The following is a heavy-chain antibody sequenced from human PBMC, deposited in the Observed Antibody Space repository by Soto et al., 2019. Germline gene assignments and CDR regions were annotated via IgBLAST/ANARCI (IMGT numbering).Heavy chain of an antibody. CDR3: TSLPGAAAGTYDAFDI. D-gene: IGHD6-13*01. CDR1: GFTFSGSA. Sequence: GGPLRLSCAASGFTFSGSAMHWVRQASGKGLEWVGRIRSKANSYATAYAASVKGRFTISRDDSKNTAYLQMNSLKTEDTAVYYCTSLPGAAAGTYDAFDIWGQGTMVTVSS. J-gene: IGHJ3*02. V-gene: IGHV3-73*01. CDR2: IRSKANSYAT.